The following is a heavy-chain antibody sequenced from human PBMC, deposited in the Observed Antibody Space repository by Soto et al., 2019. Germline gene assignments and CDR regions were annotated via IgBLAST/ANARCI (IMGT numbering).Heavy chain of an antibody. V-gene: IGHV3-23*01. J-gene: IGHJ4*02. D-gene: IGHD3-22*01. CDR2: ISGSGGST. CDR1: GLTFSSYA. Sequence: PGGSLRLPCAAYGLTFSSYAMSWVRQAPGKGLEWVSAISGSGGSTYYADSVKGRFTISRDNSKNTLYLQMNSLRAEDTAVYYCAKDASSRITMIVVVHYFGYCGQGTLVAVCS. CDR3: AKDASSRITMIVVVHYFGY.